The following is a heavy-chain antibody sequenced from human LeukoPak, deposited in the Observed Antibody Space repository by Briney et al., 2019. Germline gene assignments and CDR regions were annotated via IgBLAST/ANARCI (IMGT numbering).Heavy chain of an antibody. Sequence: GGSLRLSCGASGFTFSSYSMNWVRQAPGKGLEWVSYISSRSSTISYADSVKGRFTISRDNAKNSVYLQMNSLRDEDTAVYYCARDQDYAFDYWGQGTPVTVSS. D-gene: IGHD4-17*01. CDR1: GFTFSSYS. J-gene: IGHJ4*02. CDR2: ISSRSSTI. CDR3: ARDQDYAFDY. V-gene: IGHV3-48*02.